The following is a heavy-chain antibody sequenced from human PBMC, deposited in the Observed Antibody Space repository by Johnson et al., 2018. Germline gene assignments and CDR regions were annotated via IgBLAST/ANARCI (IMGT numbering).Heavy chain of an antibody. CDR2: VSARGDKT. J-gene: IGHJ3*02. CDR3: ARVSHDVTRGYRGGGLDI. CDR1: GFSISSYA. Sequence: VQLVQSGGGLVQPGGSLRLSCAASGFSISSYAMSWVRQAPGKGLEWVSFVSARGDKTHYADSVKGRFTISRDKAKNTLYLQMNSLRAEDTAIYSCARVSHDVTRGYRGGGLDIWGQGTVVTVSS. D-gene: IGHD5-12*01. V-gene: IGHV3-23*04.